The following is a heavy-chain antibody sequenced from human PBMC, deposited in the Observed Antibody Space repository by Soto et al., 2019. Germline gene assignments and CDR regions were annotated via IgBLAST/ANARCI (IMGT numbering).Heavy chain of an antibody. Sequence: QVQLVESGGGVVQPGRSLRLSCAASGFTFSSYAMHWVRQAPGKGLEWVAVISCDGSNKYYADSVNGRFTISRDNSKNTLDLQMNSLRAEDKAVYYCARDGSGSNENLDYWGQGTLITVSS. CDR3: ARDGSGSNENLDY. CDR1: GFTFSSYA. CDR2: ISCDGSNK. D-gene: IGHD1-26*01. V-gene: IGHV3-30-3*01. J-gene: IGHJ4*02.